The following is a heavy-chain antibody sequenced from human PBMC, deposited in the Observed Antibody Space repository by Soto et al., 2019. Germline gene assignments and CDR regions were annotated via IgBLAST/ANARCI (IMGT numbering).Heavy chain of an antibody. Sequence: GVSMRLSCAAVGFTFSSYGMHWVSQAPGKGLEWVAVIWYDGSNKYYADSVKGRFTISRDNSKNTLYLQMNSLRAEDTDVYYCASEGPGTLDYWGQGTLVTVSS. V-gene: IGHV3-33*01. D-gene: IGHD3-10*01. CDR1: GFTFSSYG. CDR3: ASEGPGTLDY. CDR2: IWYDGSNK. J-gene: IGHJ4*02.